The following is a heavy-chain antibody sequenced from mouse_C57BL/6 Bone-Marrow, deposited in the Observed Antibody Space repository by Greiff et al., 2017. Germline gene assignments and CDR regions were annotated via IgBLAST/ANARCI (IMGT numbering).Heavy chain of an antibody. Sequence: VQLKESGAELVKPGASVKLSCTASGFNITDYYMHWVKQRTEQGLEWIGRIDPEDGETKYAPKFQGKDTITADTSSNTAYLQLSSLTSEDTAVYYCARSGGLLQGFDYWGQGTTLTVSS. CDR3: ARSGGLLQGFDY. CDR1: GFNITDYY. D-gene: IGHD2-3*01. CDR2: IDPEDGET. V-gene: IGHV14-2*01. J-gene: IGHJ2*01.